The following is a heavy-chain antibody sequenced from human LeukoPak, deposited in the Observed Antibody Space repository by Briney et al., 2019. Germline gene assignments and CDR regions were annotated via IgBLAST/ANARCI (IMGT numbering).Heavy chain of an antibody. CDR1: GGSFSGYY. D-gene: IGHD4-11*01. J-gene: IGHJ4*02. CDR2: IYHSGST. V-gene: IGHV4-34*01. Sequence: SETLSLTCAVYGGSFSGYYWSWIRQPPGKGLEWIGYIYHSGSTYYNPSLKSRVTISVDRSKNQFSLKLSSVTAADTAVYYCARSLTVTTASFDYWGQGTLVTVSS. CDR3: ARSLTVTTASFDY.